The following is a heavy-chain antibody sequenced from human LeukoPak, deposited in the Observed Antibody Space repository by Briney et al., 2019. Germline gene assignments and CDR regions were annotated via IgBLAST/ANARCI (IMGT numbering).Heavy chain of an antibody. Sequence: SETLSLTCTVSGGSISSYHWSWIRQPAGKGLEWIGRIYPSGSTNYNPSLKSRGTMSVDTSKNQFSLKLTSVTAVDTAVYYCARGLEYSYGYQFDFWGQGTLVTVSS. CDR2: IYPSGST. J-gene: IGHJ4*02. CDR3: ARGLEYSYGYQFDF. CDR1: GGSISSYH. V-gene: IGHV4-4*07. D-gene: IGHD5-18*01.